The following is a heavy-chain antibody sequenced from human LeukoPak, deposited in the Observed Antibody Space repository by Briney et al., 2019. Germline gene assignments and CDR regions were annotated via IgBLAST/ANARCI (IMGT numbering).Heavy chain of an antibody. V-gene: IGHV4-34*01. CDR1: GFTFSSYS. CDR3: ARGPKSFDWSPPYMDV. Sequence: GSLRLSCAASGFTFSSYSMNWVRQAPGKGLEWIGEINHSGSTNYNPSLKSRVTISVDTSKNQFSLKLSSVTAADTAVYYCARGPKSFDWSPPYMDVWGKGTTVTVSS. D-gene: IGHD3-9*01. J-gene: IGHJ6*03. CDR2: INHSGST.